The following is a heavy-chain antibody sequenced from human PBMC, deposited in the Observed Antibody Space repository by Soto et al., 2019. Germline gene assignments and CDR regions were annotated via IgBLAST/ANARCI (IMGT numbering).Heavy chain of an antibody. Sequence: EVQLVESGGGLVKPGGSLRLSCAGSGFSFSNAWMNWVRQAPGKGLEWVGRIKRKIDGVATDYAAPVKGRFPVSRDDSKSALYLHMHSLKGDDTAVYYCTTGSVEGVWGQGTTVTVSS. CDR3: TTGSVEGV. CDR1: GFSFSNAW. V-gene: IGHV3-15*07. D-gene: IGHD2-15*01. J-gene: IGHJ6*02. CDR2: IKRKIDGVAT.